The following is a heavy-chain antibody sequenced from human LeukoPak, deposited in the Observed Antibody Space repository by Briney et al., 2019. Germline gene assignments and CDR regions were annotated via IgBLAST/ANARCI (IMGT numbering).Heavy chain of an antibody. D-gene: IGHD3-10*02. CDR2: ISSSGSTI. J-gene: IGHJ6*04. CDR1: GFTFSSYS. CDR3: AELSITMIGGV. V-gene: IGHV3-48*04. Sequence: GGSLRLSCAASGFTFSSYSMNWVRQAPGKGLEWVSYISSSGSTIYYADSVKGRFTISRDDAKNSLYLQMNSLRAEDTAVYYCAELSITMIGGVWGKGTAVTISS.